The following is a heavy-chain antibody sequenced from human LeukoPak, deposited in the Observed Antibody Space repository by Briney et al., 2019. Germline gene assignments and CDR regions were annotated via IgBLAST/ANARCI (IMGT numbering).Heavy chain of an antibody. Sequence: SETLSLTCAVYGGSFSGYYWSWIRQPPGKGLEWIGEINHSGSTNYNPSLKSRVTISVDTSKNQFSLKLSSVTAADTAVHYCARGGRMITFDRRQDFRGDYWGQGTLVTVSS. J-gene: IGHJ4*02. V-gene: IGHV4-34*01. CDR3: ARGGRMITFDRRQDFRGDY. D-gene: IGHD3-16*01. CDR2: INHSGST. CDR1: GGSFSGYY.